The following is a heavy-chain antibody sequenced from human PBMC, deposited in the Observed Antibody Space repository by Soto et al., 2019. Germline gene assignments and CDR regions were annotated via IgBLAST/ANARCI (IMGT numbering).Heavy chain of an antibody. CDR1: GFTFSSYA. CDR3: ARDHGGTTLYYHGMDV. Sequence: QVQLVESGGGVVQPGRSLRLSCAASGFTFSSYAMHWVRQAPGKGLEWVALISYDGSNKYYADSVKGRFTISRDNSKNTLYLQMNSLGPEDTAVYHCARDHGGTTLYYHGMDVWGQGTTVTVSS. J-gene: IGHJ6*02. D-gene: IGHD1-7*01. V-gene: IGHV3-30-3*01. CDR2: ISYDGSNK.